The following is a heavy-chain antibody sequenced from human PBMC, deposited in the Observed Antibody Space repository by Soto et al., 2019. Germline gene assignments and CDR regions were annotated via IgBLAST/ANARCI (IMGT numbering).Heavy chain of an antibody. V-gene: IGHV3-7*03. CDR3: ARGLAGTVSAHFYYSDY. CDR2: IKQDGSEK. CDR1: GFTFSSYW. Sequence: EVQLVESGGGLVQPGGSLRLSCAASGFTFSSYWMSWVRQAPGKGLDWVANIKQDGSEKYYVDSVKGRFTISRDNAKNSLYLQMNSLRAEDTAVYYCARGLAGTVSAHFYYSDYWSQGTLLTVSS. D-gene: IGHD1-20*01. J-gene: IGHJ4*02.